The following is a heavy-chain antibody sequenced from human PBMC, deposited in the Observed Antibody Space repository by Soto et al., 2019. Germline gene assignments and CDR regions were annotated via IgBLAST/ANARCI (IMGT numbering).Heavy chain of an antibody. V-gene: IGHV6-1*01. CDR3: ARAPSGCSGGSCYDYFQH. J-gene: IGHJ1*01. D-gene: IGHD2-15*01. CDR2: TYYRSKWYN. CDR1: GDSVSSNSAA. Sequence: SQTLSLTCAISGDSVSSNSAAWNWIRQSPSRGLEWLGRTYYRSKWYNDYAVSVKSRITINPDTSKNQFSLQLNSVTPEDTAVYYCARAPSGCSGGSCYDYFQHWGQGTLVTVSS.